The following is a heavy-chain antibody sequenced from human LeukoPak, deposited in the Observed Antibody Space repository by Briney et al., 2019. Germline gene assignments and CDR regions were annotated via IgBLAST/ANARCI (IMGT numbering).Heavy chain of an antibody. J-gene: IGHJ4*02. Sequence: GGSLRLSCEASGGTFTTYSMTWVRQAPGKGLEWVSIISSGSSAIFSADALKGRFTISRDDAKTLLYLDMNSLRAEDTAVYYCARGHTAVTRHFDFWGQGTLVTVSS. D-gene: IGHD4-17*01. V-gene: IGHV3-21*01. CDR2: ISSGSSAI. CDR3: ARGHTAVTRHFDF. CDR1: GGTFTTYS.